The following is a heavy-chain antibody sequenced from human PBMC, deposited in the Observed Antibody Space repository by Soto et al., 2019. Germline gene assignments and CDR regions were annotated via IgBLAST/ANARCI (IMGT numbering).Heavy chain of an antibody. V-gene: IGHV3-64*01. CDR2: ISNNGAHT. Sequence: GGSLRLSCAASGFTFSNYEMHWVRQAPGKGLEYVSGISNNGAHTDYAKSVKGRFIISSDISENTLYLQMGSLRVEDLAFYYCARRGYGSRWPNVYMDVWGKGTTVTVSS. CDR1: GFTFSNYE. CDR3: ARRGYGSRWPNVYMDV. J-gene: IGHJ6*03. D-gene: IGHD6-13*01.